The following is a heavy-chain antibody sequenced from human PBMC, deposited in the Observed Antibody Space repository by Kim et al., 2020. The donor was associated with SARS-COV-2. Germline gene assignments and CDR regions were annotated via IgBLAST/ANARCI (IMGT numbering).Heavy chain of an antibody. Sequence: GGSLRLSCAASGFTFSSYGMHWVRQAPGKGLEWVAVIWYDGSNKYYADSVKGRFTISRDNSKNTLYLQMNSLRAEDTAVYYCARAVFLGDMVTPYFDYWGQGTLVTVSS. CDR3: ARAVFLGDMVTPYFDY. CDR2: IWYDGSNK. D-gene: IGHD5-18*01. V-gene: IGHV3-33*01. J-gene: IGHJ4*02. CDR1: GFTFSSYG.